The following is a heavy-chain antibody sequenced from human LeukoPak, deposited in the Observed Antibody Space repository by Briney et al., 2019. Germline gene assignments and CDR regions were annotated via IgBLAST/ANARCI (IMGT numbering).Heavy chain of an antibody. CDR1: GFTFSNAY. V-gene: IGHV3-15*07. CDR2: IKPKNDGETK. D-gene: IGHD2-21*01. J-gene: IGHJ4*02. CDR3: IPPLPYSAQ. Sequence: GGSLRLSCAASGFTFSNAYMKWVGQAPGKGLEWVGRIKPKNDGETKEYAARVKDRFSISRDDSKRMMYLQMNSLKTEDTAVYYCIPPLPYSAQGGQGTLVPVSS.